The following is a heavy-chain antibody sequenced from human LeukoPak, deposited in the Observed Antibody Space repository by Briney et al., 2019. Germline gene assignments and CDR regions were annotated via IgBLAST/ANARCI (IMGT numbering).Heavy chain of an antibody. CDR3: ARDPTGDQVFDY. D-gene: IGHD7-27*01. Sequence: PSQTLSLTCSVSGGSINRDGFYWSWIRQPPGKGLEWIGYIYKTGSTKYNPSLESRVTISVDTSKNQFSLKLSSVTAADTAVYYCARDPTGDQVFDYWGQGTLVTVSS. V-gene: IGHV4-30-2*01. J-gene: IGHJ4*02. CDR1: GGSINRDGFY. CDR2: IYKTGST.